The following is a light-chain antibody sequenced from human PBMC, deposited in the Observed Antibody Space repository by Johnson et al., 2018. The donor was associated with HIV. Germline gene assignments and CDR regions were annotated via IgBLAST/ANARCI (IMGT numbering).Light chain of an antibody. CDR2: DNN. CDR1: SSNIGNNY. V-gene: IGLV1-51*01. CDR3: GTWDSSLSALA. Sequence: VLTQPPSVSAAPGQKVTISCSGSSSNIGNNYVSWYQQLPGTAPKLLIYDNNKRPSGIPDRFSGSKSGTSATLVITGLQTGDEADYYCGTWDSSLSALAFGTGTKVTVL. J-gene: IGLJ1*01.